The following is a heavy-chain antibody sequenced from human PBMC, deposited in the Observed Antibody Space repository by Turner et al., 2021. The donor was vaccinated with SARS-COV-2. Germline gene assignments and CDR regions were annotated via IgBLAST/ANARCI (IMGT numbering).Heavy chain of an antibody. CDR2: IYYSGST. CDR3: ARGLYFDWLPDY. D-gene: IGHD3-9*01. CDR1: GGSISDYY. V-gene: IGHV4-59*01. J-gene: IGHJ4*02. Sequence: QVQLQESGPGLVKPSETLSLTCTVSGGSISDYYWKWIRQPPGKGLEWIGYIYYSGSTNYNPSLKSRVTISVDTSKNQFSLKLSSVTAADTAVYYCARGLYFDWLPDYWGQGTLVTVSS.